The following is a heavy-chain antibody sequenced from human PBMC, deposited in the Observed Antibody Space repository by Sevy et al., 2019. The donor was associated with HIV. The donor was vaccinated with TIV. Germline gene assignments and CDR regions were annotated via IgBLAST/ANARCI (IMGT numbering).Heavy chain of an antibody. CDR2: ISFDGSNH. J-gene: IGHJ5*01. CDR1: GFTLSRTG. CDR3: ARDQHDYGANVRTGWFDP. D-gene: IGHD4-17*01. Sequence: GGSLRLSCAASGFTLSRTGMIWVRQAPGKGLEWVAAISFDGSNHYYADSVKGRFIISRDNSRNTLYLQMNNLSREDTAVFYCARDQHDYGANVRTGWFDPWGQGILVTVSS. V-gene: IGHV3-30*03.